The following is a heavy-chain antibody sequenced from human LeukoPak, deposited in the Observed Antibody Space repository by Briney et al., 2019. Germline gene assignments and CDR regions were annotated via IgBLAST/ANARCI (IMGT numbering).Heavy chain of an antibody. CDR2: ISSSSSYI. V-gene: IGHV3-21*04. J-gene: IGHJ4*02. CDR3: AKDMLRAPLRGPPVLPSGSGGYDSTLFDY. Sequence: GGSLRLSCAASGFTFSSYSMNWVRQAPGKGLEWVSSISSSSSYIYYADSVKGRFTISRDNAKNSLYLQMNSLRAEDTAVYYCAKDMLRAPLRGPPVLPSGSGGYDSTLFDYWGQGTLVTVSS. CDR1: GFTFSSYS. D-gene: IGHD2-15*01.